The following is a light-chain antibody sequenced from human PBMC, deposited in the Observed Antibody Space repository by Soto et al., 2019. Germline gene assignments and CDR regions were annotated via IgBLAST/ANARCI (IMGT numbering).Light chain of an antibody. CDR3: QQYNYWPWT. V-gene: IGKV3-15*01. Sequence: EIVMTQSPATLSVSPGERATLSCRASQSVSSNLAWYQQKPGQAPRLLIYGASTRATGIPARFIGSGSGTEFTLTIGSLQSEDLAVYSCQQYNYWPWTFGQGTKVEIK. CDR1: QSVSSN. CDR2: GAS. J-gene: IGKJ1*01.